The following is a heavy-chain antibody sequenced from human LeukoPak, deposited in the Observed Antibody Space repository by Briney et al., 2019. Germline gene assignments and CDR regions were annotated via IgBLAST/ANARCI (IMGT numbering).Heavy chain of an antibody. V-gene: IGHV4-39*07. CDR3: ARDWTTVTNWFHP. D-gene: IGHD4-17*01. CDR2: IYYSGST. J-gene: IGHJ5*02. Sequence: PSETLSLTCTVSGGSISSSSYYWGWIRQPPGKGLEWIGSIYYSGSTYYNPSLKSRVTISVDTSKNQFSLKLSSVTAADTAVYYCARDWTTVTNWFHPWGQGTLVTGS. CDR1: GGSISSSSYY.